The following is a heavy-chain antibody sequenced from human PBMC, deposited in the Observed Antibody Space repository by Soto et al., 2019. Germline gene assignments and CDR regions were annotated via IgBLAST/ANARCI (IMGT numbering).Heavy chain of an antibody. D-gene: IGHD2-2*01. CDR2: IYYSGST. V-gene: IGHV4-59*08. J-gene: IGHJ6*03. CDR1: GGFISSYY. Sequence: SETLSLTCTVSGGFISSYYWSWIRQPPGKGLEWIGYIYYSGSTNYNPSLKSRVTISVDTSKNQFSLKLSSVTAADTAVYYCARHAGDIVVVPTYYYYMDVWGKGTTVTVSS. CDR3: ARHAGDIVVVPTYYYYMDV.